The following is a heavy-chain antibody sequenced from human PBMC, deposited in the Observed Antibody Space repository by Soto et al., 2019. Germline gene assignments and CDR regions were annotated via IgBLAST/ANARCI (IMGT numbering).Heavy chain of an antibody. CDR3: ARGSDHIVVVTAIYAFDI. D-gene: IGHD2-21*02. Sequence: SVKVSCKASGGTFSSYAISWVRQAPGQGLEWMGGIIPIFGTANYAQKFQGRVTITADKSTSTAYMELSSLRSEDTAVYYCARGSDHIVVVTAIYAFDIWGQGTMVTVSS. V-gene: IGHV1-69*06. J-gene: IGHJ3*02. CDR1: GGTFSSYA. CDR2: IIPIFGTA.